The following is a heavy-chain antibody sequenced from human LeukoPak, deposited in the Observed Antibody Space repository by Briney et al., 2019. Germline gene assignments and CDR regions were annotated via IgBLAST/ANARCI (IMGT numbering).Heavy chain of an antibody. CDR2: ISSSSSTI. V-gene: IGHV3-48*01. CDR3: ARAKGAVAGIYYYYYYMDV. Sequence: PGGSLRLSCAASRFTFSSYSMNWVRQAPGKGLEWGSYISSSSSTIYYADSGKGRFTISRDNAKNSLYLQMNSLRAEDKAVYYCARAKGAVAGIYYYYYYMDVWGKGTTVTVSS. D-gene: IGHD6-19*01. CDR1: RFTFSSYS. J-gene: IGHJ6*03.